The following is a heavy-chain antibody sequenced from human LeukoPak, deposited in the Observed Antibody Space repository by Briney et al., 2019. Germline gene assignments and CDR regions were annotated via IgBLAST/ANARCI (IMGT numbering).Heavy chain of an antibody. CDR3: ARQRAEIQLWFPKSKSGSDY. Sequence: SETLSLTCTVSGGSISSSSYYWGWIRQPPGKGLEWIGSIYYSGSTYYNPSLKSRVTISVDTSKNQFSLKLSSVTAADTAAYYCARQRAEIQLWFPKSKSGSDYWGQGTLVTVSS. J-gene: IGHJ4*02. CDR2: IYYSGST. CDR1: GGSISSSSYY. V-gene: IGHV4-39*01. D-gene: IGHD5-18*01.